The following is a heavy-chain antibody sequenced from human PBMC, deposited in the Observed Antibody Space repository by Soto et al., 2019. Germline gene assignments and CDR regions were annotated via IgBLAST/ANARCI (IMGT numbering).Heavy chain of an antibody. V-gene: IGHV3-33*01. CDR3: ARDGTGWTGGDH. D-gene: IGHD6-19*01. CDR1: GVTFSDYD. J-gene: IGHJ4*02. CDR2: LWRDGSKV. Sequence: SLTLSCSASGVTFSDYDMHWVRKAPGKRLEWVAVLWRDGSKVYYADSVKGRFTISRDNSKNTLYLEMNSLRVEDTAVYYYARDGTGWTGGDHWGQGTLVPVSS.